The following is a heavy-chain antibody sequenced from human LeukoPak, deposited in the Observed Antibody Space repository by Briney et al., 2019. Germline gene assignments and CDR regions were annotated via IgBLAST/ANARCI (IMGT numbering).Heavy chain of an antibody. D-gene: IGHD4-23*01. V-gene: IGHV4-59*01. J-gene: IGHJ6*02. Sequence: PSETLSLTCTVSGGSISSYYWSWIRQPPGKGLEWIGYIYHRGSTNYNPYLKSRVTISVDTSKNQFSLKLSSVTAADTAVYYCARSDYGGNSVYYYYGMDVWGQGTTVTVSS. CDR1: GGSISSYY. CDR3: ARSDYGGNSVYYYYGMDV. CDR2: IYHRGST.